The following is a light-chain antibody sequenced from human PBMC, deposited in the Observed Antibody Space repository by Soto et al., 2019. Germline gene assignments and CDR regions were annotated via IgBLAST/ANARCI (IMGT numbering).Light chain of an antibody. CDR3: TSYTSRTSDVL. CDR1: ISDIGRYNY. CDR2: NVD. V-gene: IGLV2-14*03. J-gene: IGLJ3*02. Sequence: QSALAQPVSVSGSPGQSITISCTGTISDIGRYNYVSWYQQHPGKAPKLIIYNVDDRPSGVSNRFSGSKSGNTASLTISGLQAGDDADYYCTSYTSRTSDVLFGGGTKVTVL.